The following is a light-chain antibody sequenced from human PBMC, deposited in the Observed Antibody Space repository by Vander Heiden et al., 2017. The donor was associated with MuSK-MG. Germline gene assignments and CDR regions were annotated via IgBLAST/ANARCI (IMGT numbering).Light chain of an antibody. CDR1: QSISTW. Sequence: IQMTQSPSTLSASVGDRVTITCRASQSISTWLAWYQQKPGKAPKLLIYQASILESGVPSGFSGSGSGTEFTFTISSLQPDDFATYYCQHYNSYPYSFGQGTKLEIK. CDR3: QHYNSYPYS. J-gene: IGKJ2*03. CDR2: QAS. V-gene: IGKV1-5*03.